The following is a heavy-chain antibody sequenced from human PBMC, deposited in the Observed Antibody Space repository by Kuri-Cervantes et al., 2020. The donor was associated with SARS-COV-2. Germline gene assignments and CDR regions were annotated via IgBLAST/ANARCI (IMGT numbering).Heavy chain of an antibody. CDR2: INPNSGGT. J-gene: IGHJ4*02. Sequence: ASVKVSCKASGYTFTGYYMHWVRQAPGQGLEWMGWINPNSGGTNYAQKSQGRVTMTRDTSISKAYMDLSSLVSEDTAVYYCARDPTPYYDFWSGSYYFDYWGQGTLVTVSS. CDR3: ARDPTPYYDFWSGSYYFDY. CDR1: GYTFTGYY. D-gene: IGHD3-3*01. V-gene: IGHV1-2*02.